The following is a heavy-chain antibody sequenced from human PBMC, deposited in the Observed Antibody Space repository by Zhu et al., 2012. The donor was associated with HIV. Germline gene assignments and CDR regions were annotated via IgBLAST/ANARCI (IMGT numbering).Heavy chain of an antibody. D-gene: IGHD3-3*01. CDR1: GGSIDSYY. CDR3: ARAEWGSSTLLFYFDY. Sequence: QVQLQESGPGLVRPSETLSLTCTISGGSIDSYYWNWIRQPAGPAGKGLEWIGRVFSSESTTYNPSLRSRVTVSLDTSRNQFSLKLKSVTAADTAVYYCARAEWGSSTLLFYFDYWGPEPWSPSPQ. J-gene: IGHJ4*01. CDR2: VFSSEST. V-gene: IGHV4-4*07.